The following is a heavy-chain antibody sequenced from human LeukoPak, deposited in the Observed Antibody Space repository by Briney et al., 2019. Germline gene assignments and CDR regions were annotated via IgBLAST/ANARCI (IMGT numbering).Heavy chain of an antibody. J-gene: IGHJ6*03. CDR3: ARDPYSGAYGDTYYYYMDV. V-gene: IGHV3-21*01. D-gene: IGHD1-26*01. CDR2: ITSSSSYT. CDR1: GFSFSSYN. Sequence: GGSLRLSCAASGFSFSSYNMNWVRQAPGKGLEWVSSITSSSSYTFYADSVKGRFTISRDNARNSLYLQMNSLRAEDTAVYYCARDPYSGAYGDTYYYYMDVWGKGTTVTISS.